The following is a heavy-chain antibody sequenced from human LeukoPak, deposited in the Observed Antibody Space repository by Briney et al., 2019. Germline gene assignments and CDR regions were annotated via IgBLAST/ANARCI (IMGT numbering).Heavy chain of an antibody. CDR2: ISYDGSNK. V-gene: IGHV3-30*18. Sequence: GRSLRLSCAASGFTFSGYGMHWVRQAPGKGLEWVAVISYDGSNKYYADSVKGRFTISRDNSKNTLYLQMNSLRAEDTAVYYCAKDATIAAADYWGQGTLVTVSS. J-gene: IGHJ4*02. CDR3: AKDATIAAADY. D-gene: IGHD6-13*01. CDR1: GFTFSGYG.